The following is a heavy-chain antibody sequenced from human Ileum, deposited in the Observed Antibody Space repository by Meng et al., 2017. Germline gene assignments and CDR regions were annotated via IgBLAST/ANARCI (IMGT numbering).Heavy chain of an antibody. CDR3: AKENYYGRSVVDALAI. Sequence: GESLKISCAASGFTFSSHAMHWVRQAPGKGLEWVAVTTNDGSYKLYEDSVKGRFTISRDNSKNTLYLQMNSLRAEDTALYYCAKENYYGRSVVDALAIWGPGTMVT. CDR2: TTNDGSYK. V-gene: IGHV3-30*01. D-gene: IGHD3-22*01. CDR1: GFTFSSHA. J-gene: IGHJ3*02.